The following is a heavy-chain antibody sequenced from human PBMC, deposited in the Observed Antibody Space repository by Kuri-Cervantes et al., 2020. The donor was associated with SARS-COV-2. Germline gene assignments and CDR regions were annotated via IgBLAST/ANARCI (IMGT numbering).Heavy chain of an antibody. V-gene: IGHV4-59*01. CDR1: GGSISSYY. D-gene: IGHD1-26*01. CDR2: FYSSGVT. CDR3: ARDNVLFSGSGFDY. Sequence: ESLKISCSVSGGSISSYYWGWIRQPPGKGLEWIGYFYSSGVTNYSPSLKSRVTISVDTSKNQLSLILSSVTAEDTAVYYCARDNVLFSGSGFDYWGQGTLVTVSS. J-gene: IGHJ4*02.